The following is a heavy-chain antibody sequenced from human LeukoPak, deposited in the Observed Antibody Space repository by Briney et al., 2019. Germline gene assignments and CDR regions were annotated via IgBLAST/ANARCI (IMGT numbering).Heavy chain of an antibody. J-gene: IGHJ6*03. D-gene: IGHD2-21*01. CDR1: DYTFTTYN. CDR2: ISPFSGNT. V-gene: IGHV1-18*01. Sequence: ASVKVSCKASDYTFTTYNFTWLRQAPGQGLQWMGWISPFSGNTKYAQKFQGRVTMTTDTSTSTTYMELRSLRSDDTAVYFCAREGDCGSDCYTPGVRYYMDVGGKATTVIVSS. CDR3: AREGDCGSDCYTPGVRYYMDV.